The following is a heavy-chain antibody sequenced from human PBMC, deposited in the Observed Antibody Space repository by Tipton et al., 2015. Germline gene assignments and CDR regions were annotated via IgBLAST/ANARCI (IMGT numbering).Heavy chain of an antibody. D-gene: IGHD3-16*02. J-gene: IGHJ4*02. CDR1: GESLSGYY. V-gene: IGHV4-34*01. Sequence: TLSLTCTVYGESLSGYYWSWIRQPPGKGLEWIGEINDSGSTNYTPSLKSRITISVDTSKNQFSLKLSSVTAADTAVYYCARGRRYYDYVRGTYRRDPLFDYWGQGTLVPVSS. CDR2: INDSGST. CDR3: ARGRRYYDYVRGTYRRDPLFDY.